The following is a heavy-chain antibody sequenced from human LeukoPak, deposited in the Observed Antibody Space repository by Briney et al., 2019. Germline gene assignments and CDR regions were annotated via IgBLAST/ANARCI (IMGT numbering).Heavy chain of an antibody. CDR2: INPNSGGT. Sequence: ASVKVSCKASGYTFTGYYMHRVRQAPGQGLEWMGRINPNSGGTNYAQKFQGRVTMTRDTSISTAYMELSRLRSDDTAVYYCARDHSGWYSDDYFDYWGQGTLVTVSS. V-gene: IGHV1-2*06. CDR3: ARDHSGWYSDDYFDY. J-gene: IGHJ4*02. CDR1: GYTFTGYY. D-gene: IGHD6-19*01.